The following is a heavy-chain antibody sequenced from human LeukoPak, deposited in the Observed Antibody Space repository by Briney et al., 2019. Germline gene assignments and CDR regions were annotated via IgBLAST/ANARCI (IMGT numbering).Heavy chain of an antibody. CDR1: GFTFSSYA. Sequence: GGSLRLSCAASGFTFSSYAMSWGRQAPGEGVGGVSGISGSGGSTDYADSVKGRFTISRDNSKNTLYLQMNSLRAEDTAVYYCAKAATVVTPRGAYWGQGAQVTVSS. J-gene: IGHJ4*02. D-gene: IGHD4-23*01. CDR2: ISGSGGST. V-gene: IGHV3-23*01. CDR3: AKAATVVTPRGAY.